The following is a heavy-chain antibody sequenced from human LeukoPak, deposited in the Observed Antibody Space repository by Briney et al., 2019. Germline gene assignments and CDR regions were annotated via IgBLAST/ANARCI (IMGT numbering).Heavy chain of an antibody. CDR3: AKVMKGSERLTMVRGVIIRTAGLYYMDV. Sequence: GGSLRLSCAASGFTLSSYAMSWVRQAPGKGLEWVSSISASGGSTNYADSVKGRFTISRDNSKNTVYLQMNSLRAEDTAVYYCAKVMKGSERLTMVRGVIIRTAGLYYMDVWGKGTTVTVSS. V-gene: IGHV3-23*01. CDR2: ISASGGST. CDR1: GFTLSSYA. D-gene: IGHD3-10*01. J-gene: IGHJ6*03.